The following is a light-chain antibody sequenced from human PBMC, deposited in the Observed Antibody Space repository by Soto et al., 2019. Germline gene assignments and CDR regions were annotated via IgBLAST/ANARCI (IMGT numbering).Light chain of an antibody. V-gene: IGKV1-5*01. J-gene: IGKJ1*01. CDR1: QSISSW. CDR2: DAS. CDR3: QQYNSSTWT. Sequence: DIQMTQSPSTLSASVGDRVTITCRASQSISSWLAWYQQKPGKAPKLLIYDASSLGSGVPSRFSGSGSGTEFTLTISSLQPDDFATYYCQQYNSSTWTFGQGTKVEIK.